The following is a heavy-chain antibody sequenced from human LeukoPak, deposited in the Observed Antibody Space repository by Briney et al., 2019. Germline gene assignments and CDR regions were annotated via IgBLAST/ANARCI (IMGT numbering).Heavy chain of an antibody. V-gene: IGHV4-61*02. Sequence: SETLSLTCTVSGGSISSGSYYWSWIRQPAGKGLEWIGRIYTSRSTNYNPSLKGRVTISVDTSKNQFSLKLSSVTAADTAVYYCARSYYYGSGYYYMDVWGKGTTVTISS. CDR3: ARSYYYGSGYYYMDV. D-gene: IGHD3-10*01. CDR2: IYTSRST. CDR1: GGSISSGSYY. J-gene: IGHJ6*03.